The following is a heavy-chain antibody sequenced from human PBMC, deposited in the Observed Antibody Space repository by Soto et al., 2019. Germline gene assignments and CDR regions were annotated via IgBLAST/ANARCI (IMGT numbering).Heavy chain of an antibody. V-gene: IGHV1-69*06. J-gene: IGHJ4*02. CDR3: AREGRGKKAGYNGLVSLGY. D-gene: IGHD2-2*02. CDR1: GSRFSNYV. CDR2: IIPIFNST. Sequence: SVKVSCRVSGSRFSNYVISWVRQAPGHGLEWLGRIIPIFNSTKYAQNFQGRVTITADKSTSTASLELSSLRSDDTAVYYCAREGRGKKAGYNGLVSLGYWGQGTLVTVSS.